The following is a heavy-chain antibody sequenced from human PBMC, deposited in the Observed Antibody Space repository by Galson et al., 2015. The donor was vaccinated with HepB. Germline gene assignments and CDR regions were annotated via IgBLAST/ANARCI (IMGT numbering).Heavy chain of an antibody. CDR3: VKSGYTGYSYGYFDY. CDR1: GFTFSTYA. V-gene: IGHV3-30*18. CDR2: ISSNGNNK. J-gene: IGHJ4*02. D-gene: IGHD1-26*01. Sequence: SLRLSCAASGFTFSTYAMHWVRQAPGQGLEWMATISSNGNNKYYADSVKGRFTISRDNSKNTLYLEMSSLRAEDTAVYYCVKSGYTGYSYGYFDYWGQGTLGTVSS.